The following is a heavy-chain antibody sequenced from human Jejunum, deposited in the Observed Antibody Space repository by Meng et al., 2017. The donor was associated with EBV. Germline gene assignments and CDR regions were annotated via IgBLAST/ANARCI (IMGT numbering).Heavy chain of an antibody. CDR3: AGNGYYALEY. CDR1: GGSISDNDW. Sequence: QRQESGPRLEKPSGTLSPTWVVSGGSISDNDWWSWVRQPPGKGLEWLGEIYHGGGTNYNPSLESRVTISVDKSKNQFSLKLNSVTVADTAVYYCAGNGYYALEYWGPGILVTVSS. CDR2: IYHGGGT. J-gene: IGHJ4*02. V-gene: IGHV4-4*02. D-gene: IGHD3-22*01.